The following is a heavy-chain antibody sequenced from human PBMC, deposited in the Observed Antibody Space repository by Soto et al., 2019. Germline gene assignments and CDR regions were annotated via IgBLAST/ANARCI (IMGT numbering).Heavy chain of an antibody. CDR1: GGSISSYY. Sequence: SETLSLTCTVSGGSISSYYWSWIRQPPGKGLEWIGYIYYSGSTNYNPSLKSRVTISVDTSKNQFSLKLSSVTAADTAVYYCARDLHSNYHFDYWGQGTLVTVS. CDR3: ARDLHSNYHFDY. D-gene: IGHD4-4*01. J-gene: IGHJ4*02. V-gene: IGHV4-59*01. CDR2: IYYSGST.